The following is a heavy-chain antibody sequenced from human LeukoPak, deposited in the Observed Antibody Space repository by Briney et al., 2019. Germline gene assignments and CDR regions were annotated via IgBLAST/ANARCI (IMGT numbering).Heavy chain of an antibody. J-gene: IGHJ6*03. CDR1: GYTFTSYY. D-gene: IGHD4-17*01. CDR3: AREVTVTTNGYYYYMDV. Sequence: GASVKVSCKASGYTFTSYYMHWVRQAPGQGLEWMGIINPSGGSTSYAQKFQGRVTMTRDTSTSTVYMELSSLRSEDTAVYYCAREVTVTTNGYYYYMDVWGKGTTVTISS. V-gene: IGHV1-46*01. CDR2: INPSGGST.